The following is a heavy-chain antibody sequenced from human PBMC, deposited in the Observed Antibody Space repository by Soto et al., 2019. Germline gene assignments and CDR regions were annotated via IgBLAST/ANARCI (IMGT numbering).Heavy chain of an antibody. CDR3: ARDKEHCSGGSCYSPEYFDY. CDR1: GYTFTSYG. V-gene: IGHV1-18*01. Sequence: QVQLVQSGAEVKKPGASVKVSCKASGYTFTSYGISWVRQAPGQGLEWMGWISAYNGNTNYAQKLQGRVIMTTDTSTSTAYMELRSLRSDDTAVYYCARDKEHCSGGSCYSPEYFDYWGQGTLVTVSS. CDR2: ISAYNGNT. J-gene: IGHJ4*02. D-gene: IGHD2-15*01.